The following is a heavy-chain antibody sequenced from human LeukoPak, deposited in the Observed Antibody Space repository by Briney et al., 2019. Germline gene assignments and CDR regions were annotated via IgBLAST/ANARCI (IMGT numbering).Heavy chain of an antibody. CDR3: ARGLKVPGGNYGDYDYYGMDV. Sequence: PGGSLRLSCAASGFSFSSYAMHWVRQAPGKGLEGVTVISYDGSNKYYADSVKGRFTISRDNSKNTLYLQMNSLRAEDTAVYYCARGLKVPGGNYGDYDYYGMDVWGQGTTVTVSS. CDR2: ISYDGSNK. J-gene: IGHJ6*02. V-gene: IGHV3-30-3*01. CDR1: GFSFSSYA. D-gene: IGHD4-17*01.